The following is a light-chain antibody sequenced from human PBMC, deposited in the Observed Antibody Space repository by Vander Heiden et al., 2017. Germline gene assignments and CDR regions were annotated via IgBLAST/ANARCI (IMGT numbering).Light chain of an antibody. CDR3: AAWDDSLSGVV. J-gene: IGLJ2*01. Sequence: SVLTPPPSASGPPGQRVTISCSGSSSNIGSNYVYWYQQLPGTAPKLLIYRNNQRPSGVPDRFSGSKSGTSASLAISGLRSEDEADYYCAAWDDSLSGVVFGGGTKLTVL. CDR2: RNN. V-gene: IGLV1-47*01. CDR1: SSNIGSNY.